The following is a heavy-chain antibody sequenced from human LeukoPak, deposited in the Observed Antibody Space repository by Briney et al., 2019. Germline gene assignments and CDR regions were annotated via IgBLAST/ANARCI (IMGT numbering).Heavy chain of an antibody. V-gene: IGHV4-59*01. CDR1: GGSISSYY. J-gene: IGHJ4*02. Sequence: PSETLSLTCTVSGGSISSYYWSWIRQPPGKGLEWIGYIYYSGSTNYNPSLQSRVTISVDTSKSQFSLKLSSVTAADTAVYYCARLTRRSGNYFDYWGQGTLVTVSS. D-gene: IGHD1-1*01. CDR2: IYYSGST. CDR3: ARLTRRSGNYFDY.